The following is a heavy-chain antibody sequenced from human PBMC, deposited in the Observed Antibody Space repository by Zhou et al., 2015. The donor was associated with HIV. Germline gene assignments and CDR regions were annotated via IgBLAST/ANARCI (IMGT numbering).Heavy chain of an antibody. D-gene: IGHD3-16*01. J-gene: IGHJ2*01. Sequence: QVHLVQSGAEVRKPGSSVKVSCKAFGGTFSSYATGWVRQAPGQGLEWMGGIIPLSGATTYAHKFQDRLTITADESTSTAYMELTGLRSDDTAVYYCARERGGGTRPDWRYFDLWGRGTLVIVSS. CDR1: GGTFSSYA. CDR3: ARERGGGTRPDWRYFDL. CDR2: IIPLSGAT. V-gene: IGHV1-69*12.